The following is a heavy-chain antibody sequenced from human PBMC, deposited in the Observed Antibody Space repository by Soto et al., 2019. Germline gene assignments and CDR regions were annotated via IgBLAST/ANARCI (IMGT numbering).Heavy chain of an antibody. Sequence: PSETLFLTCTVSGASISSFYCSWIRQPAGKGLEWIGRIYSSGSANFNPSLNSRGSMSVDTSNNQFSLTLNSLTAADTAMYYGVRERQLGPCYLYAMDVWGKGTKFTVPS. CDR2: IYSSGSA. CDR3: VRERQLGPCYLYAMDV. V-gene: IGHV4-4*07. CDR1: GASISSFY. D-gene: IGHD6-6*01. J-gene: IGHJ6*04.